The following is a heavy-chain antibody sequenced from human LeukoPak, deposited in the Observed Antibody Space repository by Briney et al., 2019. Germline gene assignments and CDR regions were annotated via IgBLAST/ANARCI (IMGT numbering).Heavy chain of an antibody. D-gene: IGHD6-13*01. CDR2: ISSSGSTI. CDR3: ARAGGWYSSSWYGDYYYGMDV. Sequence: GGSLRLSCAASGFTFSDYYMSWLRQAPGKGLEWVSYISSSGSTIYYADSVKGRFTISRDNAKNSLYLQMNSLRAEDTAVYYCARAGGWYSSSWYGDYYYGMDVWGQGTTVTVSS. CDR1: GFTFSDYY. V-gene: IGHV3-11*01. J-gene: IGHJ6*02.